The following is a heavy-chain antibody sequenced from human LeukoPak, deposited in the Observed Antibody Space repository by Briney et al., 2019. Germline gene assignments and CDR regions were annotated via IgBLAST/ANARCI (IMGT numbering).Heavy chain of an antibody. CDR3: ARAYLEYSSSFTPYYTYYMDV. D-gene: IGHD6-6*01. CDR1: GFTFSNYS. V-gene: IGHV3-21*04. Sequence: PGGSLRLSCAASGFTFSNYSMNWVRQAPGKGLEWVSSISSSSSYIYYADSVKGRFTISRDNAKNSLYLQMNSLRAEDTAVYYCARAYLEYSSSFTPYYTYYMDVWGKGATVTLSS. CDR2: ISSSSSYI. J-gene: IGHJ6*03.